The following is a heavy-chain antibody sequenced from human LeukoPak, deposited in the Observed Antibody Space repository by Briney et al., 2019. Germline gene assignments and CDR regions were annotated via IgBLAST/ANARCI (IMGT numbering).Heavy chain of an antibody. J-gene: IGHJ4*02. D-gene: IGHD3-10*01. Sequence: GGGPRLSCAAPGVSGSSNNISWGRPGPGEGLELGSVIYSGGSTYYADSVKGRFTISRDNSKNTLYLQMNSLRAEDTAVYYCARDLGETGYWGQGTLVTVSS. CDR2: IYSGGST. CDR1: GVSGSSNN. V-gene: IGHV3-53*01. CDR3: ARDLGETGY.